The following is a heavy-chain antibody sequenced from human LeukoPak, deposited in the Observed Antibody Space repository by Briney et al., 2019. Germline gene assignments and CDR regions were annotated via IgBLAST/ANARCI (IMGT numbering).Heavy chain of an antibody. D-gene: IGHD5-18*01. V-gene: IGHV3-74*01. J-gene: IGHJ4*02. CDR2: INSDGSST. CDR1: GFTFSSYW. Sequence: GGSLRLSCAASGFTFSSYWMHWVCQAPGKGLVWVSRINSDGSSTSYADSVKGRFTISRDNAKNTLYLQMNSLRAEDTAVYYCARGGTGYSYGAAFDYWGQGTLVTVSS. CDR3: ARGGTGYSYGAAFDY.